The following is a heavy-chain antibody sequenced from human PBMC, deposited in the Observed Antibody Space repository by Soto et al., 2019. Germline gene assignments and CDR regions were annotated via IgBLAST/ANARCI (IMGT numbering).Heavy chain of an antibody. CDR1: GFTFSSYA. J-gene: IGHJ5*02. CDR3: ARHPERIAQIGWFDP. V-gene: IGHV3-23*01. D-gene: IGHD6-13*01. CDR2: ISGSGGTA. Sequence: PGGSLRLSCAASGFTFSSYAITWVRQAPGKGLEWVSAISGSGGTAYYADSVKGRFTISRDNSKNTLYLQMNSLRAEDTAVYYCARHPERIAQIGWFDPWGQGT.